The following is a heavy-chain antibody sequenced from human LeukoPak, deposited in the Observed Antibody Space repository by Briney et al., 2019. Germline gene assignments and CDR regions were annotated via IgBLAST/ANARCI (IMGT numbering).Heavy chain of an antibody. V-gene: IGHV4-34*01. CDR2: INHSGST. J-gene: IGHJ4*02. CDR1: GGSFSGYY. D-gene: IGHD3-16*02. CDR3: ARGDYVWGSYRYYFDY. Sequence: PSETLSLTCAVYGGSFSGYYWSWIRQPPGKGLEWIGEINHSGSTNYNPSLKSRVTISVDTSKSQFSLKLSSVTAADTAVYYCARGDYVWGSYRYYFDYWGQGTLVTVSS.